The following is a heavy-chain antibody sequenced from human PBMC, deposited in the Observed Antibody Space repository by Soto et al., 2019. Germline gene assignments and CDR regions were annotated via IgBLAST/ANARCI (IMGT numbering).Heavy chain of an antibody. V-gene: IGHV1-46*01. Sequence: QVQLVQSGAEVKKPGASVKVSCKASGYTFTSYNIHWVRQAPGQGLEWVGMINPRGFFTTYAQKFRGRVTLPANTSASVIYRELTSLRSEDTAVNYCARAAGRCGELFWFDPWGQGTLVSVSS. CDR3: ARAAGRCGELFWFDP. D-gene: IGHD3-10*01. CDR1: GYTFTSYN. J-gene: IGHJ5*02. CDR2: INPRGFFT.